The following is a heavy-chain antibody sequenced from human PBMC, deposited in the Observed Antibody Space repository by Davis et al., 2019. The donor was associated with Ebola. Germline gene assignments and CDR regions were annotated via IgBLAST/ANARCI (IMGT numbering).Heavy chain of an antibody. V-gene: IGHV4-38-2*02. CDR1: GYSISSGYY. CDR2: IFQSGNT. CDR3: ARDSLGATSLDS. J-gene: IGHJ4*02. Sequence: SETLSLTCTVSGYSISSGYYWGWIRQPPGEGLEWIGSIFQSGNTYYNPSLKSRLTISVDTSNNQFSLKLTSVTAADTAVYYCARDSLGATSLDSWGQGTLVTVSS. D-gene: IGHD1-26*01.